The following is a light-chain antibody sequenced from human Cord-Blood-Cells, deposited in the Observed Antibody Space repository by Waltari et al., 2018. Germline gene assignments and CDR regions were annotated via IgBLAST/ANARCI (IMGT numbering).Light chain of an antibody. J-gene: IGLJ3*02. CDR2: EGS. CDR3: CSYAGSSTV. V-gene: IGLV2-23*01. Sequence: QSALTQPASVSGSPGQSITISCTGTRRDVGSYNLVSWYQQHPGKAPKLMIYEGSKRPSGVSKRFSGSKSGNTASLTIYGLQAEDEADYYCCSYAGSSTVFGGGTKLTVL. CDR1: RRDVGSYNL.